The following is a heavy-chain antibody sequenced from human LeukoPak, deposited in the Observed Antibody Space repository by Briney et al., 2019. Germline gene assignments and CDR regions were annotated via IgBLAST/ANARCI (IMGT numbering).Heavy chain of an antibody. Sequence: PSETLSLTCTVSGGSISSSSYYWGWIRQPPGKGLEWIGSIYYSGSTYYNLSLKSRVTISVDTSKSHFSLTLRSVTAADTAVYYCARHYSPVARNWFDPWGQGTLVIVSS. D-gene: IGHD5-18*01. CDR1: GGSISSSSYY. CDR2: IYYSGST. V-gene: IGHV4-39*01. CDR3: ARHYSPVARNWFDP. J-gene: IGHJ5*02.